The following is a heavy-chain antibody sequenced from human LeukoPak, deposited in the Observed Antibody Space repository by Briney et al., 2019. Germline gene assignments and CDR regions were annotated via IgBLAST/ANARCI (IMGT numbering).Heavy chain of an antibody. D-gene: IGHD3-10*01. CDR3: AKWGFTYGPGYFDY. V-gene: IGHV3-23*01. Sequence: GGSLRLSCAASGFTVSSTYMSWVRQAPGKGLEWVATITGSGAYTYYADFVKGRFTISRDNSKETLYLQMDSLRAEDMALYYCAKWGFTYGPGYFDYWGQGTLVTVSS. CDR1: GFTVSSTY. CDR2: ITGSGAYT. J-gene: IGHJ4*02.